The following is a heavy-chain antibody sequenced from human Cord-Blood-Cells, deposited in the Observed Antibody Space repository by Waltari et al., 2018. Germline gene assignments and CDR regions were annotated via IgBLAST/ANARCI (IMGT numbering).Heavy chain of an antibody. V-gene: IGHV4-38-2*02. J-gene: IGHJ3*02. CDR1: GYSISSGYY. D-gene: IGHD6-6*01. CDR2: IYHSGST. Sequence: QVQLQESGPGLVKPSETLSLTCAVSGYSISSGYYWGWIRQPPGKGLEGIGGIYHSGSTYYNPSLKSRVTISVDTAKNQFSLKLSSVTAADTAVYYCARDSIAARPVGAFDIWGQGTMVTVSS. CDR3: ARDSIAARPVGAFDI.